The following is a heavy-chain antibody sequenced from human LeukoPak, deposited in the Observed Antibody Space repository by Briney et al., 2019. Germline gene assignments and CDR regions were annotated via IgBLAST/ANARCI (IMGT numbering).Heavy chain of an antibody. J-gene: IGHJ4*02. V-gene: IGHV3-48*03. D-gene: IGHD3-22*01. CDR2: ISSSGNKI. Sequence: GGSLRLSCAASGFPFSSYEMNWVRQAPGKRLQWVSYISSSGNKIYYAASVKGRFTISRDNAKNSLHLQIDSLRAEDTAVYYCVEYYDSSVPFDYWGQGTLVTVSS. CDR3: VEYYDSSVPFDY. CDR1: GFPFSSYE.